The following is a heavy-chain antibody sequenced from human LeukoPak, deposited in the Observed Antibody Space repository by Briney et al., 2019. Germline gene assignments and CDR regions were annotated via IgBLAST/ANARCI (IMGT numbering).Heavy chain of an antibody. CDR3: ARDGRGSSPDR. D-gene: IGHD6-6*01. V-gene: IGHV3-21*01. CDR1: GFTLSSYS. J-gene: IGHJ4*02. Sequence: KAGGSLRLSCAASGFTLSSYSMNWVRQAPGKGLEWVSSISSSSSYIYYADSVKGRFTISRDNAKNSLYLQMNSLRAEDTAVYYCARDGRGSSPDRWGQGTLVTVSS. CDR2: ISSSSSYI.